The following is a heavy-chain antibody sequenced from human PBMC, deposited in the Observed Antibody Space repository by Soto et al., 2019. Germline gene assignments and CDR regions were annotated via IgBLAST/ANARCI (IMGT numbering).Heavy chain of an antibody. CDR3: ATAVWNFHHGVDV. V-gene: IGHV1-69-2*01. Sequence: EVQLVQSGAEVKRPGSTVKISCKVSGYTLSDYYMHWVQVAPGKGLEWMGLVDPANGATTYAEKFQARVIISADTSTDTVYMELKDLTSEDTAIYYCATAVWNFHHGVDVWGEGNTVTVSS. D-gene: IGHD1-1*01. J-gene: IGHJ6*04. CDR1: GYTLSDYY. CDR2: VDPANGAT.